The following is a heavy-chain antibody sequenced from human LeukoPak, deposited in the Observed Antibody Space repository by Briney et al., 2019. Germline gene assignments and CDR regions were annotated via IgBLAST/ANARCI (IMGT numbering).Heavy chain of an antibody. CDR2: INHSGST. J-gene: IGHJ4*02. CDR3: ARAQDSPAAGGTAVDYYFDY. D-gene: IGHD6-13*01. V-gene: IGHV4-34*01. CDR1: GGSFSGYY. Sequence: RPSETLSLTCAVYGGSFSGYYWSWIRQPPGKGLEWIGEINHSGSTNYNPSLKSRVTISVDTSKNQFSLKLSSVTAADTAVYYCARAQDSPAAGGTAVDYYFDYWGQGTLVTVSP.